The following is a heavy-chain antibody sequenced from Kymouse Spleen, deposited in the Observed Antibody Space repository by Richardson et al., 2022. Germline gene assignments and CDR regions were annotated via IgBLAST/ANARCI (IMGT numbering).Heavy chain of an antibody. CDR2: IKSKTDGGTT. J-gene: IGHJ5*02. CDR1: GFTFSNAW. CDR3: TTYIAAAGWFDP. D-gene: IGHD6-13*01. Sequence: EVQLVESGGGLVKPGGSLRLSCAASGFTFSNAWMSWVRQAPGKGLEWVGRIKSKTDGGTTDYAAPVKGRFTISRDDSKNTLYLQMNSLKTEDTAVYYCTTYIAAAGWFDPWGQGTLVTVSS. V-gene: IGHV3-15*01.